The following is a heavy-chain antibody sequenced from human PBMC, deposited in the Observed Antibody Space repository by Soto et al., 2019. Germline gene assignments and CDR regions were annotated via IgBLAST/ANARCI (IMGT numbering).Heavy chain of an antibody. CDR2: INPKSGGT. J-gene: IGHJ6*02. CDR3: ASTYYYGSGSYSNFYGMDV. D-gene: IGHD3-10*01. Sequence: GASVKVSCKASGYTFIGYYMHWVRQAPGQGPEWMGWINPKSGGTNYAQKFQDRVTMTRDKSLSTAYMELRRLRSDDTAVYYCASTYYYGSGSYSNFYGMDVWGQGTTVTVSS. CDR1: GYTFIGYY. V-gene: IGHV1-2*02.